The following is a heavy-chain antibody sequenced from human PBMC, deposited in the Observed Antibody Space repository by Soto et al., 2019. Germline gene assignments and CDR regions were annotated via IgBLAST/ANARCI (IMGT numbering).Heavy chain of an antibody. CDR1: GFTFSVYA. CDR3: ALVVERGLTY. J-gene: IGHJ4*02. D-gene: IGHD1-1*01. V-gene: IGHV3-23*01. CDR2: ISGSGDST. Sequence: EVRLLESGGGLVQPGGSLRLSCAASGFTFSVYAMSWVRQAPGKGLEWVSGISGSGDSTHYADSVKGRFTVSRDNSKSRLDLQTNRQSAPARRVSYLALVVERGLTYWRKTFLVTVS.